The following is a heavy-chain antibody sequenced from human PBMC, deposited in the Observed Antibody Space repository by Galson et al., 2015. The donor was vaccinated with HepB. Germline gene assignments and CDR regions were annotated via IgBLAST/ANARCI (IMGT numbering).Heavy chain of an antibody. CDR1: GYTFTSYA. D-gene: IGHD4-17*01. V-gene: IGHV7-4-1*02. Sequence: SCKASGYTFTSYAMNWVRQAPGQGLEWIGWINTNTGNPTYAQGFTGRFVFSLDTSVSTAYLQISSLKAEDTAVYYCARGLDYGDYADAEYFQHWGQGTLVTVSS. CDR2: INTNTGNP. CDR3: ARGLDYGDYADAEYFQH. J-gene: IGHJ1*01.